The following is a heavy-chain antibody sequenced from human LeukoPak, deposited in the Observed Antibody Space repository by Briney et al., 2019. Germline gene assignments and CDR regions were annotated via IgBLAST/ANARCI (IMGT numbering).Heavy chain of an antibody. CDR3: ARNKRLGWERADTAFDY. CDR2: IYSSGSA. D-gene: IGHD1-26*01. V-gene: IGHV4-4*07. J-gene: IGHJ4*02. Sequence: SETLSLTCSVSGGYISTYYWSWIRQPAGEGLEWLGRIYSSGSANYNPSLKSRLAMSVDTSKNQFSLRLSSVTAADTAVYYCARNKRLGWERADTAFDYWGQGTLVTVSS. CDR1: GGYISTYY.